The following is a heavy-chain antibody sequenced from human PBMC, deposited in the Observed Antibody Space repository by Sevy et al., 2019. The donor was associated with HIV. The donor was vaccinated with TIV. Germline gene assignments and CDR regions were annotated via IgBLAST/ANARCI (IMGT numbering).Heavy chain of an antibody. CDR2: INPNSGGT. J-gene: IGHJ6*02. CDR3: AREGSSWYLGYYYYGMDV. D-gene: IGHD6-13*01. Sequence: ASVKVSCKASGYTFTGYYMHWVRQAPGQGLEWMGWINPNSGGTNYAQKFQGWVTMTRDTSISTAYMELSRLRSDDTAVYYGAREGSSWYLGYYYYGMDVWGQGTTVTVSS. CDR1: GYTFTGYY. V-gene: IGHV1-2*04.